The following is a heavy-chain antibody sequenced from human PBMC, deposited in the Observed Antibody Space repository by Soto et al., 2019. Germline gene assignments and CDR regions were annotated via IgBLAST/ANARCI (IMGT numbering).Heavy chain of an antibody. Sequence: PTQTLSLTCTHSGASISSYYWRWIRQPPGKGLEWIGYIYYSGSTNYNPSLKSRVTISVDTSNNQFSLKLSSVTAADTAVYYCARTETTYYYDSSGYYHLYTWFDPWGQGNLVTV. CDR3: ARTETTYYYDSSGYYHLYTWFDP. J-gene: IGHJ5*02. D-gene: IGHD3-22*01. CDR1: GASISSYY. CDR2: IYYSGST. V-gene: IGHV4-59*01.